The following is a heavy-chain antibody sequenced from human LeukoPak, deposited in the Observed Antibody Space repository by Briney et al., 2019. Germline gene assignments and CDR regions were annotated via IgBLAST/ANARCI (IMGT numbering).Heavy chain of an antibody. V-gene: IGHV4-61*02. Sequence: SETLSLTCTASGGSISSGSYYWSWIRQPAGKGLEWIGRIYTSGSTNYNPSLRSRVTISVDTSKNQFSLKLSSVTAADTAVYYCARGVTATDYWGQGTLVTVSS. CDR1: GGSISSGSYY. CDR2: IYTSGST. CDR3: ARGVTATDY. D-gene: IGHD2-21*02. J-gene: IGHJ4*02.